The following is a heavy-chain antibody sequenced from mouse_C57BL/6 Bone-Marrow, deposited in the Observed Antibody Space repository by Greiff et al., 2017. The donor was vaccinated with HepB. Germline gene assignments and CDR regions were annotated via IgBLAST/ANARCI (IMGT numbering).Heavy chain of an antibody. Sequence: EVKVEESGTVLARPGASVKMSCKTSGYTFTSYWMHWVKQRPGQGLEWIGDIYPGNSDTSYNQKFKGQANLTAVTSASTAYMELSSLTNEDAAVYYCTRDSVTTGSYWGQGTLVTVSA. D-gene: IGHD2-5*01. V-gene: IGHV1-5*01. J-gene: IGHJ3*01. CDR3: TRDSVTTGSY. CDR2: IYPGNSDT. CDR1: GYTFTSYW.